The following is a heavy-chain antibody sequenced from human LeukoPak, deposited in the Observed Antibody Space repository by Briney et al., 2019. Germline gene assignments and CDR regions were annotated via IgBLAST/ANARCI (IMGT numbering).Heavy chain of an antibody. CDR2: ISYDGSNK. CDR3: AKRMGPSIAAADLDY. CDR1: GFTFSSYA. V-gene: IGHV3-30*18. Sequence: GGSLRLSCAASGFTFSSYAMHWVRQAPGKGLEWVAVISYDGSNKYYVDSVKGRFTISRDNSKNTLYLQMNSLRAEDTAVYYCAKRMGPSIAAADLDYWGQGTLVTVSS. J-gene: IGHJ4*02. D-gene: IGHD6-13*01.